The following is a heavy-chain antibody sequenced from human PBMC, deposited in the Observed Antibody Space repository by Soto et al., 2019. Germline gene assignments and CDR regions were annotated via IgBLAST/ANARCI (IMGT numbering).Heavy chain of an antibody. J-gene: IGHJ5*02. V-gene: IGHV4-34*01. Sequence: SETLSLTCAVYGGSFSGYYWTWIRQPPGTGLEWIGEINHSGSTNYNPSLKSRVTISVDTSKNQFSLKLSSVTAADTAVYYCARASSCAYDSCAFDPWGQGTLVTVSS. D-gene: IGHD3-16*01. CDR2: INHSGST. CDR3: ARASSCAYDSCAFDP. CDR1: GGSFSGYY.